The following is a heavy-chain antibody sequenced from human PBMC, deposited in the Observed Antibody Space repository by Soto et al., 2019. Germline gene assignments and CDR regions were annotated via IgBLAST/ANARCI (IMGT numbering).Heavy chain of an antibody. CDR2: IYYSGNT. V-gene: IGHV4-61*01. CDR3: ARWGRHDDSSGYGSLGY. D-gene: IGHD3-22*01. Sequence: KTSETLSLTCTVSGGSVSSGPYYWSWIRQPPGKGLEWIGYIYYSGNTNYNPTLKSRVTISVDTSKNQFSLKLSSVTAADTAVYYCARWGRHDDSSGYGSLGYWGHGTLVTVSS. J-gene: IGHJ4*01. CDR1: GGSVSSGPYY.